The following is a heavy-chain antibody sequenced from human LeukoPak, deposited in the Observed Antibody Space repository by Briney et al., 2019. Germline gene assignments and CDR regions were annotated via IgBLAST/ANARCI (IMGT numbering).Heavy chain of an antibody. D-gene: IGHD1-1*01. Sequence: GGSLRLSCAASGFTFSNAWMSWVRQAPGKGLEWVGRIKSKTDGGTTDYAAPVKGRFTISRDDSKNTLYLQMNSLKTEDTAVYYCTTDPAVPPYYYYYYMDVWGKGTTVTVSS. CDR2: IKSKTDGGTT. CDR1: GFTFSNAW. V-gene: IGHV3-15*01. J-gene: IGHJ6*03. CDR3: TTDPAVPPYYYYYYMDV.